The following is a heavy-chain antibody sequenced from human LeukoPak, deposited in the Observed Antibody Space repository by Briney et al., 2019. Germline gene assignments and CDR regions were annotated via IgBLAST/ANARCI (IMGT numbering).Heavy chain of an antibody. CDR1: GGSISSGGYY. CDR3: ARVARNYYGSGSDTFDY. Sequence: SQTLSLTPTLSGGSISSGGYYWSWIRQHPGKGLEWIGYIYYSGSTYYNPSLKSRVTISVDTSKNQFSLKLSSVTAADTAVYYCARVARNYYGSGSDTFDYWGQGTLVTVSS. CDR2: IYYSGST. D-gene: IGHD3-10*01. J-gene: IGHJ4*02. V-gene: IGHV4-31*03.